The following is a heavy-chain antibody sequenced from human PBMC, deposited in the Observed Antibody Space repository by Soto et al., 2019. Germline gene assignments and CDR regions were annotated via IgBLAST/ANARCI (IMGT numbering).Heavy chain of an antibody. D-gene: IGHD6-6*01. CDR2: FDPEDGET. V-gene: IGHV1-24*01. CDR1: GYTHTGLS. Sequence: ASVKVSCRVSGYTHTGLSMFWMRQAPGKGLDWMGGFDPEDGETIYAQKFQGRVTMTRNTSISKAYMELSSLRSEDTAVYYCARGIFTGGRYSSSSWWFDPWGQGTLVTVSS. J-gene: IGHJ5*02. CDR3: ARGIFTGGRYSSSSWWFDP.